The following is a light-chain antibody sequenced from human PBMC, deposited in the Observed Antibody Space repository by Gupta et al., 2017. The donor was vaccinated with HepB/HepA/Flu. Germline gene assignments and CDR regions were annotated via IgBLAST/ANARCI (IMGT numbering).Light chain of an antibody. Sequence: DIVMTQSPDSLAVSLGERATINCKSSQTILNRYNNENDLAWYQQKAGQPPKLLIYWASTRESGVPDRFSGSGSGTDFTLTISSLQAEDVAIYYCQQDDNCPITFGQGTRMDIK. CDR3: QQDDNCPIT. J-gene: IGKJ5*01. CDR2: WAS. V-gene: IGKV4-1*01. CDR1: QTILNRYNNEND.